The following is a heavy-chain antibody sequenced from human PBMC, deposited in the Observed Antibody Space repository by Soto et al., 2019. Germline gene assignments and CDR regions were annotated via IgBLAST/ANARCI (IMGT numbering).Heavy chain of an antibody. CDR1: DGAISTYY. J-gene: IGHJ4*02. CDR3: AREYSSFEY. Sequence: QVQLQESGPGLVKPSETLSLTCTVSDGAISTYYWHWIRQPPGKGLEWIGYIHYSGYTSYNPSLKRRVTISVDTSKHQFSVRLHSVTAADTAVYYCAREYSSFEYWGQGALVTVS. D-gene: IGHD4-4*01. V-gene: IGHV4-59*01. CDR2: IHYSGYT.